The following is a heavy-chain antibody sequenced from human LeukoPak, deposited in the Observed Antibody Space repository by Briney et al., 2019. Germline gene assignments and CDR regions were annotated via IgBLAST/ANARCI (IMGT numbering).Heavy chain of an antibody. CDR3: ARAGLVGIAAAGSGWFDP. CDR1: GGSISSSSYY. J-gene: IGHJ5*02. CDR2: IYYSGST. Sequence: SETLSLTCTVSGGSISSSSYYWGWIRQPPGKGLEWIGSIYYSGSTYYNPSLKSRVTISVDTSKIQFSLKLSSVTAADTAVYYCARAGLVGIAAAGSGWFDPWGQGTLVTVSS. V-gene: IGHV4-39*07. D-gene: IGHD6-13*01.